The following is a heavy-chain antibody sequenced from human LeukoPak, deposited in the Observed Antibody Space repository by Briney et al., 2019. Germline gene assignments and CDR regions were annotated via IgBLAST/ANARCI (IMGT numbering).Heavy chain of an antibody. CDR3: ARVTYYYDSSGLPDAFDI. CDR1: GGSISSSSYY. CDR2: IYHSGST. D-gene: IGHD3-22*01. J-gene: IGHJ3*02. V-gene: IGHV4-39*07. Sequence: SETLSLTCTVSGGSISSSSYYWGWIRQPPGKGLEWIGEIYHSGSTNYNPSLKSRVTISVDKSKNQFSLKLSSVTAADTAVYYCARVTYYYDSSGLPDAFDIWGQGTMVTVSS.